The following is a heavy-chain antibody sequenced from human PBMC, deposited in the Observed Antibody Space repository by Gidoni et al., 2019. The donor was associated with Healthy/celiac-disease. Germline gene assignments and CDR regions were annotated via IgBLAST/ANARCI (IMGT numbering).Heavy chain of an antibody. CDR2: IYYSGST. CDR1: GGSISSYY. J-gene: IGHJ4*02. V-gene: IGHV4-59*01. Sequence: QVQLQESGPGLVKPSETLSLTCTVSGGSISSYYWSWIRQPPGKGLEWIGYIYYSGSTNYNPSLKSRVTISVDTSKNQFSLKLSSVTAADTAVYYCARARSITIFGVVYFDYWGQGTLVTVSS. D-gene: IGHD3-3*01. CDR3: ARARSITIFGVVYFDY.